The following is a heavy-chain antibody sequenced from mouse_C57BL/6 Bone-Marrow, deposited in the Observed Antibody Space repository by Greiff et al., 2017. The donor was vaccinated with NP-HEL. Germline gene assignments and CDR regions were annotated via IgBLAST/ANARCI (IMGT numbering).Heavy chain of an antibody. V-gene: IGHV1-61*01. CDR2: IYPSDSET. J-gene: IGHJ1*03. Sequence: VQLQQPGAELVRPGSSVKLSCKASGYAFTSYWMDWVKQRPGQGLEWIGNIYPSDSETHYNQKFKDKATLTVDKSSSTDYMQLSSLTSEDSAVYYCAREGDYYGNYVGWYFDVWGTGTTVTVSS. CDR3: AREGDYYGNYVGWYFDV. D-gene: IGHD2-1*01. CDR1: GYAFTSYW.